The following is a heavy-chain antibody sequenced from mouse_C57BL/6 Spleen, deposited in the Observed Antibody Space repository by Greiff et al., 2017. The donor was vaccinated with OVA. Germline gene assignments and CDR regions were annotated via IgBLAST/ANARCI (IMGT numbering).Heavy chain of an antibody. Sequence: EVKLVESGGGLVQPGGSLSLSCAASGFTFTDYYMSWVRQPPGKALEWLGFIRNKANGYTTEYSASVKGRFTISRDNSQSILYLQMNALRAEDSATCYCARPLYDYDPWFAYWGQGTLVTVSA. CDR3: ARPLYDYDPWFAY. CDR1: GFTFTDYY. D-gene: IGHD2-4*01. J-gene: IGHJ3*01. CDR2: IRNKANGYTT. V-gene: IGHV7-3*01.